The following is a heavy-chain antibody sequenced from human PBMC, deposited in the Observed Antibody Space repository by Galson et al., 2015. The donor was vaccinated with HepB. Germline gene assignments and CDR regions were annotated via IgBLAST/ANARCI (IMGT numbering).Heavy chain of an antibody. CDR3: TRYRHTTNWPKSHWFDP. CDR2: IRSNTYGATT. J-gene: IGHJ5*02. D-gene: IGHD1-1*01. CDR1: GFNFGEYG. Sequence: SLRLSCAASGFNFGEYGMTWFRQATGKGLEYIGLIRSNTYGATTEYAASVRGRFTISRDDYRAIAYLQMNSLKTEDTALYYCTRYRHTTNWPKSHWFDPWGQGTLVTVSS. V-gene: IGHV3-49*03.